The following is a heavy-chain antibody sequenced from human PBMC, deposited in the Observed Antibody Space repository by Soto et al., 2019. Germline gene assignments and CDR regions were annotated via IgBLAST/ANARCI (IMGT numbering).Heavy chain of an antibody. J-gene: IGHJ4*02. Sequence: PXESLNISGKGSGYSFAGYWITWVRQKPGKGLEWMGRIDPSDSQTYYSPSFRGHVTISVTKSITTVFLQWSSLRASDTAMYYCARQIYDSDTGPNFQYYFDSWGQGTPVTVSS. D-gene: IGHD3-22*01. CDR3: ARQIYDSDTGPNFQYYFDS. CDR1: GYSFAGYW. CDR2: IDPSDSQT. V-gene: IGHV5-10-1*01.